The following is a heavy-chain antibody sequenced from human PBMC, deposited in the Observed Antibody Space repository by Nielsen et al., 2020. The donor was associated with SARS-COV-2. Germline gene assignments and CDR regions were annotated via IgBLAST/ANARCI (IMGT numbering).Heavy chain of an antibody. CDR3: ARGFYYGNTGYYLYDAFDI. Sequence: ASVKVSCKASGYNFNGYYMYWVRQAPGQGLDWMGRINPNNGDTNVAQKFQGRVTVTRDTSSTTAYMELSSLRSDDTAVYYCARGFYYGNTGYYLYDAFDIWGQGTMVTVSS. CDR1: GYNFNGYY. CDR2: INPNNGDT. J-gene: IGHJ3*02. V-gene: IGHV1-2*06. D-gene: IGHD3-22*01.